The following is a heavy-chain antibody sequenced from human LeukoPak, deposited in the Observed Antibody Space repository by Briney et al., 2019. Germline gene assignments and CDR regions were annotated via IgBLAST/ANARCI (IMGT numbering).Heavy chain of an antibody. CDR3: ARGVEPLGANTLAY. Sequence: GGPLPLPCAPSWFTVLTNDLTWVGQAPPKERAGVSGDYRDGNTKYADSVQGRFNISRDNSKNTLYLEMNSLSPDDTAVYYCARGVEPLGANTLAYWGQGNLVTVSS. V-gene: IGHV3-53*01. CDR1: WFTVLTND. D-gene: IGHD1-14*01. J-gene: IGHJ4*02. CDR2: DYRDGNT.